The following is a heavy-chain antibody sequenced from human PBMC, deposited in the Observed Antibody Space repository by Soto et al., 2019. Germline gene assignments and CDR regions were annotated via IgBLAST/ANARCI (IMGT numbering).Heavy chain of an antibody. CDR3: ASLAVAGTSDAFDI. CDR1: GYTFTSYG. CDR2: ISAYNGNT. Sequence: ASVQVSCKASGYTFTSYGISWVRQAPGQGLEWMGWISAYNGNTNYAQKLQGRVTMTTDTATSTAGMELRSLRSDDTAVYYCASLAVAGTSDAFDIWGQGTMVTVSS. D-gene: IGHD6-19*01. J-gene: IGHJ3*02. V-gene: IGHV1-18*01.